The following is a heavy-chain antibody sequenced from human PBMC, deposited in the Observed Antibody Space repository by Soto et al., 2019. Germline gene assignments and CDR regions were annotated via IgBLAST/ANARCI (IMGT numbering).Heavy chain of an antibody. CDR3: ASSYYYDSSGYSSLYYYYGMDV. Sequence: QVQLVQSGAEVKKPGASVKVSCKASGYTFTSYAMHWVRQAPGQRLEWMGCINAGNGNTKYSQMFQGRVTITRDTSASTAYMELSSLRSEDTAVYYCASSYYYDSSGYSSLYYYYGMDVWGQGTTVTVSS. CDR1: GYTFTSYA. V-gene: IGHV1-3*01. D-gene: IGHD3-22*01. J-gene: IGHJ6*02. CDR2: INAGNGNT.